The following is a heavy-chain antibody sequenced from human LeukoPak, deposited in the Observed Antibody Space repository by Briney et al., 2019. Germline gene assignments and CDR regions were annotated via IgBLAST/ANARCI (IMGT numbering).Heavy chain of an antibody. J-gene: IGHJ6*02. CDR3: ARPPIAAPDRNYGMDV. V-gene: IGHV1-24*01. Sequence: ASVKVSCKVSGYTLTELSMHWVRQAPGKGLEWMGGFDPEDGETIYAQKFQGRVTMTEDTSTDTAYMELSSLRSEDTAVYYCARPPIAAPDRNYGMDVWGQGTTVTVSS. CDR2: FDPEDGET. CDR1: GYTLTELS. D-gene: IGHD6-13*01.